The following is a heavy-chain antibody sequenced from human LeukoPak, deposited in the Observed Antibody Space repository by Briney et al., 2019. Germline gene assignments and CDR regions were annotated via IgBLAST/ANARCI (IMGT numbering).Heavy chain of an antibody. CDR2: IVVGSGNT. Sequence: SVAVSFTSSGFTFTISAMQWVRQARGQRLEWIGWIVVGSGNTNYAQKFQERVTITRDMSTSTAYMELSSLRSEDTAVYYCAALYSSGWYWFDPWGQGTLVTVSS. D-gene: IGHD6-19*01. CDR1: GFTFTISA. J-gene: IGHJ5*02. CDR3: AALYSSGWYWFDP. V-gene: IGHV1-58*02.